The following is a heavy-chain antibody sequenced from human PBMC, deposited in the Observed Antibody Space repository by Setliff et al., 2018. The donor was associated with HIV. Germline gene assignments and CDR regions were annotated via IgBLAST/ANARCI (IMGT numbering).Heavy chain of an antibody. CDR3: AKGGGLSFRYHDWFVKI. J-gene: IGHJ3*02. CDR2: IYPSDPDT. V-gene: IGHV5-51*01. D-gene: IGHD3-9*01. Sequence: GESLKISCKDSGDMYNNYWLGWVRQMPGEGLEWIGVIYPSDPDTRYSPSFKGQVTISADKSINTAYLQWSGLRASDTAMYYCAKGGGLSFRYHDWFVKIWGQGTLVTV. CDR1: GDMYNNYW.